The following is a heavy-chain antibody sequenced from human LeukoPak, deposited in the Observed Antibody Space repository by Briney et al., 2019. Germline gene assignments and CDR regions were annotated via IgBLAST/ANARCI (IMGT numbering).Heavy chain of an antibody. CDR3: ARRGGSGRAFDY. CDR1: GASISGGTYY. J-gene: IGHJ4*02. V-gene: IGHV4-39*01. D-gene: IGHD1-26*01. Sequence: SETLSLTCSVSGASISGGTYYWGWIRQPPGKGLEWVGSIYYTGSTYDNPSLKSRVTISVDTSENQFSLKLSSVTAADTAVYYCARRGGSGRAFDYWGQGTLVTVSS. CDR2: IYYTGST.